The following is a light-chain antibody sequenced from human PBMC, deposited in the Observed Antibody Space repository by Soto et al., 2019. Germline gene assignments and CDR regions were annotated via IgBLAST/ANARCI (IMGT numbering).Light chain of an antibody. Sequence: QSAPTQPASVSVSPGQSITISCTGTSSDVGGYNYVSWYQQHPGKAPKLMIYEVSNRPSGVSNRFSGSKSGNTASLTISGLQAEDEADYYCSSYTSSSTVVFGGGTKLTVL. V-gene: IGLV2-14*01. CDR3: SSYTSSSTVV. CDR1: SSDVGGYNY. J-gene: IGLJ2*01. CDR2: EVS.